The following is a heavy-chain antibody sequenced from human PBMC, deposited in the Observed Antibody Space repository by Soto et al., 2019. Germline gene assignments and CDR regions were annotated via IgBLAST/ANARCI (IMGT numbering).Heavy chain of an antibody. J-gene: IGHJ6*02. V-gene: IGHV3-33*01. CDR2: IWFDGSKK. CDR3: ARGLDADDYTWGNDLRSGMDV. D-gene: IGHD4-4*01. Sequence: QVQLVESGGGVVQPGISLRLSCAASGFTFSSYGMHWVRQAPGKGLEWVSVIWFDGSKKYYGDSVKGRFTISRDNSKNTLYLQMNSVRAEDTAVYYCARGLDADDYTWGNDLRSGMDVWGQWTTVTVS. CDR1: GFTFSSYG.